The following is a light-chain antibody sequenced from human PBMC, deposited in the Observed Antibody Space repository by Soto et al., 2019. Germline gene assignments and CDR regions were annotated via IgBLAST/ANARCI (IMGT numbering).Light chain of an antibody. CDR2: EVN. J-gene: IGLJ1*01. Sequence: ALTQPASVSGSPGQSITISCTGTSSEVGYYNLVSWYQHHPGKAPKLIIYEVNKRPSGVSNRFSGSKSGNTASLTISGLQAEDEADYHCCSYAGSSTYVFGTGTKVTVL. V-gene: IGLV2-23*02. CDR1: SSEVGYYNL. CDR3: CSYAGSSTYV.